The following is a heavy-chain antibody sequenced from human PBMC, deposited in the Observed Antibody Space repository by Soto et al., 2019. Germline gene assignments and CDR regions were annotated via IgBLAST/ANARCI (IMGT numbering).Heavy chain of an antibody. J-gene: IGHJ4*02. V-gene: IGHV3-33*01. CDR3: ASSITGTTGLDY. CDR2: IWYDGSNK. Sequence: QVQLVESGGGVVQPGRSLRLSCAASGFTFSSYGMHRVRQAPGKGLEWVAVIWYDGSNKYYADSVKGRFTISRDNSKNPLYLQMNSLRAEDTAVYYCASSITGTTGLDYWGQGTLVTVSS. CDR1: GFTFSSYG. D-gene: IGHD1-7*01.